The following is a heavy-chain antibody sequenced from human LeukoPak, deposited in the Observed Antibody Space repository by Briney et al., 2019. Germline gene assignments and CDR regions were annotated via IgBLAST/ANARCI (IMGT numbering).Heavy chain of an antibody. CDR3: ARDRPRYCSSTSCYALVY. CDR2: IWYDGSNK. J-gene: IGHJ4*02. V-gene: IGHV3-33*01. D-gene: IGHD2-2*01. CDR1: GFTFSSYG. Sequence: PGRSLRLSCAASGFTFSSYGMHWVRQAPGKGLEWVAVIWYDGSNKYYADSVKGRFTISRDNSKNTLYLQMNSLRAEDMAVYYCARDRPRYCSSTSCYALVYWGQGTLVTVSS.